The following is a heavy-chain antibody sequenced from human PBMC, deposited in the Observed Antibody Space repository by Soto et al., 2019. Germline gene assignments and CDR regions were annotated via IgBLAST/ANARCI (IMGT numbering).Heavy chain of an antibody. Sequence: GASVKVSCKASGGTFSSYAISWVRQAPGQGLEWMGGIIPTFGTANYAQKFQGRVTITADESTSTAYMELSSLRSEDTAVYYCARDGRSSSGWYEGPFDYWGQGTLVTVSS. D-gene: IGHD6-19*01. CDR2: IIPTFGTA. J-gene: IGHJ4*02. V-gene: IGHV1-69*13. CDR3: ARDGRSSSGWYEGPFDY. CDR1: GGTFSSYA.